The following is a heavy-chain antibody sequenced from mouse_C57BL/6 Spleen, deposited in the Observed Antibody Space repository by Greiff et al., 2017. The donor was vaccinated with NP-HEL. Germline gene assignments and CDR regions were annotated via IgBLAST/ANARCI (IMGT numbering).Heavy chain of an antibody. D-gene: IGHD1-1*01. Sequence: QVQLQQSGSELRSPGSSVKLSCKDSDSAVFPIAYMSWVRQKPGHGFEWIGGILPSIGRTIYGEKFEDKATSEADAQSNTAYLKLNSRTSEDAAIYYCARGHYYGSSYYAMDYWGQGTSVTVSS. J-gene: IGHJ4*01. CDR3: ARGHYYGSSYYAMDY. V-gene: IGHV15-2*01. CDR2: ILPSIGRT. CDR1: DSAVFPIAY.